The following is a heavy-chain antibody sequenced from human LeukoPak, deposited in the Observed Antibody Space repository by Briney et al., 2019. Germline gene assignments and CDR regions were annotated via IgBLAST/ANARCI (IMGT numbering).Heavy chain of an antibody. CDR1: GYSFTNYW. CDR3: AREREYQILYGRVQPRDAFDV. J-gene: IGHJ3*01. Sequence: GESLKISCKGSGYSFTNYWIGWVRQMPGKGLEWMGIIYPGDSDTKYSPSFQGQVTISVDKSINTAYLQWSSLKASDTAMYYCAREREYQILYGRVQPRDAFDVWGQGTMVGVSS. D-gene: IGHD2-2*01. V-gene: IGHV5-51*01. CDR2: IYPGDSDT.